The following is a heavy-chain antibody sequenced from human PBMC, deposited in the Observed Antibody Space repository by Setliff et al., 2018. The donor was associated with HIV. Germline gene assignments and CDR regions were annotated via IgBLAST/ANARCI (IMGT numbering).Heavy chain of an antibody. CDR1: GGSIFNYY. V-gene: IGHV4-4*07. CDR2: IYTSGST. J-gene: IGHJ4*02. Sequence: SETLFLTCSVSGGSIFNYYWSWIRQPAGKGLEWIGHIYTSGSTNGHTTYNPSLRSRVTMAIDTSKKQFSLIVTSVTAADTAVYYCARGNDRLVGGKHLDYWGQGALVTVSS. CDR3: ARGNDRLVGGKHLDY. D-gene: IGHD1-26*01.